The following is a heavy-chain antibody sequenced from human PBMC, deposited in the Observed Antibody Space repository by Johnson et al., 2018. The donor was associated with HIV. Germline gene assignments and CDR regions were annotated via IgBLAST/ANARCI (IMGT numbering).Heavy chain of an antibody. J-gene: IGHJ3*02. Sequence: VESGGGVVQPGRSLRLSCAASGFTFSSYAMHWVRQAPGKGLEWVAVISYDGSNKYYADSVKGRFTISRDNAKNSLYLQMNSLRAEDTALYYCAKVWQQLAHDAFDIWGQGTMVTVSS. D-gene: IGHD6-13*01. CDR1: GFTFSSYA. CDR2: ISYDGSNK. V-gene: IGHV3-30-3*01. CDR3: AKVWQQLAHDAFDI.